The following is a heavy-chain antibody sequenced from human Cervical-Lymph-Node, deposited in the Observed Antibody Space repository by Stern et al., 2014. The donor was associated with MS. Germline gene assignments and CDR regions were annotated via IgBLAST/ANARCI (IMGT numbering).Heavy chain of an antibody. Sequence: QLVQSGPGLVKPSGTLSLTCAVSGGSISSNNWWSWVRQPPGKGLEWIGEIYHSGSTNYNPSLKSRVTIAVDKSQNHFSLRLSSVTAADTAVYYCARDLTGTTPYNWFDPWGQGTLVTVSS. CDR1: GGSISSNNW. D-gene: IGHD1-1*01. J-gene: IGHJ5*02. CDR3: ARDLTGTTPYNWFDP. CDR2: IYHSGST. V-gene: IGHV4-4*02.